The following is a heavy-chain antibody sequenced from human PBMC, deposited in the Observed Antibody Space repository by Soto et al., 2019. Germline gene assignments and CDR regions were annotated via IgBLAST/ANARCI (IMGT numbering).Heavy chain of an antibody. J-gene: IGHJ5*02. CDR3: ARSMVVTQNWFAP. Sequence: QVQLQESGPGLVKPSQTLSLTCTVSGGSISSGDYYWSWIRQPPGKGLEWIGYIYYRGNTYYNPSLKSRVTISVDTSKNQFSLKLSSVTAADTAVYYCARSMVVTQNWFAPWGQGTLVTVSS. CDR2: IYYRGNT. D-gene: IGHD2-21*02. CDR1: GGSISSGDYY. V-gene: IGHV4-30-4*01.